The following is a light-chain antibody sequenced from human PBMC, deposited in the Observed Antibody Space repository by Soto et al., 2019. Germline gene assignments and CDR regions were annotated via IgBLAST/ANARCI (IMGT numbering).Light chain of an antibody. J-gene: IGKJ1*01. CDR3: QKYNTVPRT. Sequence: DIQMTQSPSSLSASVGDRVTITCRASQGISHFLAWYQQKPGKVPKLLIYAASILQSGVPPRFSGSGSGTDCTLTISSLQPEDVATYYCQKYNTVPRTFGQGTKVEI. CDR2: AAS. CDR1: QGISHF. V-gene: IGKV1-27*01.